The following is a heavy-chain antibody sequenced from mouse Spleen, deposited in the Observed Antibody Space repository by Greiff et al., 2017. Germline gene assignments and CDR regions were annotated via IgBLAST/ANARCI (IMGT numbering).Heavy chain of an antibody. J-gene: IGHJ1*01. Sequence: VQLQQSGPELVKPGASVKISCKASGYTFTDYYMNWVKQSHGKSLEWIGDINPNNGGTSYNQKFKGKATLTVDKSSSTAYMELRSLTSEDSAVYYCARGIRRNFDVWGAGTTVTVSS. CDR1: GYTFTDYY. D-gene: IGHD2-12*01. CDR2: INPNNGGT. CDR3: ARGIRRNFDV. V-gene: IGHV1-26*01.